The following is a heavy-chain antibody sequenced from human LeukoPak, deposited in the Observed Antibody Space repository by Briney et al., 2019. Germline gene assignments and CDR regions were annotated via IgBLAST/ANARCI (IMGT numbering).Heavy chain of an antibody. CDR3: AKGNPYYDS. D-gene: IGHD5-12*01. Sequence: SETLSLTCTVSGGSISSSSYYWGWIRQPPGKGLEWIGNIYTTGSTYYSPSLKSRVIISLDTSENQFSLTLRSLTAADTAVYYCAKGNPYYDSWGQGTLVTVSS. V-gene: IGHV4-39*07. CDR1: GGSISSSSYY. CDR2: IYTTGST. J-gene: IGHJ5*02.